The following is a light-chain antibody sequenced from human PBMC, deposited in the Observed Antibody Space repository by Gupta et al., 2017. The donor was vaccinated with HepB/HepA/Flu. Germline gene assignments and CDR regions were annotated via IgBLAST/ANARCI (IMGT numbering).Light chain of an antibody. V-gene: IGLV7-46*01. Sequence: QAVVTQEPSLTVSPGGTVTLTCGSSTGTVTSAHYPYWFQQKTGQAPRTLIYDTSNTHSWTPARFSGSLLGGKAALTLSGAQPEDEAEYYCLLSYSDARGVFGGGTKRTVL. CDR1: TGTVTSAHY. CDR2: DTS. J-gene: IGLJ2*01. CDR3: LLSYSDARGV.